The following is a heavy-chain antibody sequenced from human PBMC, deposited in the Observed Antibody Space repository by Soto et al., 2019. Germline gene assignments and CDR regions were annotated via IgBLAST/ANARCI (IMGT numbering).Heavy chain of an antibody. CDR2: ISAYNGNT. CDR3: ARAGMTTVTIYYYYMDV. V-gene: IGHV1-18*01. Sequence: QVQLVQSGAEVKKPGASVKVSCKASGYTFTSYGISWVRQAPGQGLEWMGWISAYNGNTNYAQKLQGRVTMTTDTSTSTGYMELRSLRSDDTAVYYCARAGMTTVTIYYYYMDVWGKGTTVTVSS. CDR1: GYTFTSYG. J-gene: IGHJ6*03. D-gene: IGHD4-17*01.